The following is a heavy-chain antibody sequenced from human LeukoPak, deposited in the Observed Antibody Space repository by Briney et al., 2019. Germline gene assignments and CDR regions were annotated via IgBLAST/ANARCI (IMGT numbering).Heavy chain of an antibody. CDR1: GYTFTDYG. V-gene: IGHV1-18*01. CDR2: ISAYNGHT. J-gene: IGHJ3*01. Sequence: ASVKVSCKASGYTFTDYGISWVRQVHGQGLEWMGWISAYNGHTSYAQRLQGRVTLTTDTSTTTAYMELRSLRSGDTAVYYCARGTDAFDVWGQGTMVIVSS. CDR3: ARGTDAFDV.